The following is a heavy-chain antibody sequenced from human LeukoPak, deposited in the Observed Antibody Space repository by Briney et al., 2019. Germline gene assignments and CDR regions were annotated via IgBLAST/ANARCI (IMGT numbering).Heavy chain of an antibody. D-gene: IGHD3-22*01. V-gene: IGHV4-39*07. CDR2: IYYSGST. CDR3: ARSGFYYDSRGYFPTLDY. CDR1: GGSISSSSYY. J-gene: IGHJ4*02. Sequence: SETLSLTCTVSGGSISSSSYYWGLIRQPPGKGLEWIGSIYYSGSTYYNPSLKSRVTISVDTSKNQFSLKLSSVTAADTAVYYCARSGFYYDSRGYFPTLDYWGQGTLVTVSS.